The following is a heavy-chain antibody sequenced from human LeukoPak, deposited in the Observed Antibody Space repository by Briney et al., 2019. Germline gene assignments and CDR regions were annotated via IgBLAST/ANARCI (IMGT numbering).Heavy chain of an antibody. D-gene: IGHD3-10*01. CDR1: GGTFSSYA. CDR3: ARDRFEWQEIWGAFDI. CDR2: IIPIFGTA. V-gene: IGHV1-69*05. Sequence: SVKVSCKASGGTFSSYAISWVRQAPGQGLEWMGGIIPIFGTANYAQKFQGRVTMTRDTSTSTVYMELSSLRSEDTAVYYCARDRFEWQEIWGAFDIWGQGTMVTVSS. J-gene: IGHJ3*02.